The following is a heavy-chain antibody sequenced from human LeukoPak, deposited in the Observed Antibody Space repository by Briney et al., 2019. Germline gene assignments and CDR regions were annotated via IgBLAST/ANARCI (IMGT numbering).Heavy chain of an antibody. Sequence: SETLSLTCTVSGGSISSYYWSWIRQPPGKGLEWIGYIYYSGSTNYNPSLKSRVTISVDTSKNQFSLKLSSVTAADTAVYYCATDQHHYDSSGYYYPNWFDPWGQGTLVTVSS. CDR1: GGSISSYY. CDR2: IYYSGST. CDR3: ATDQHHYDSSGYYYPNWFDP. V-gene: IGHV4-59*08. J-gene: IGHJ5*02. D-gene: IGHD3-22*01.